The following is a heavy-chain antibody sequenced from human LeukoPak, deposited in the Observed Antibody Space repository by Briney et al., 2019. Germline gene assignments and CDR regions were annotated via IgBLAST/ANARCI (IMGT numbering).Heavy chain of an antibody. CDR2: IYYSGST. Sequence: SETLSLTCTVSGGSISSYYWSWIRQPPGKGLEWIGYIYYSGSTNYNPSLKSRVTISVDTSKNQFSLKLSSVTAADTAVYYCARCGSYFRYYYYYYMDVWGKGTTVTVSS. CDR1: GGSISSYY. D-gene: IGHD1-26*01. J-gene: IGHJ6*03. V-gene: IGHV4-59*12. CDR3: ARCGSYFRYYYYYYMDV.